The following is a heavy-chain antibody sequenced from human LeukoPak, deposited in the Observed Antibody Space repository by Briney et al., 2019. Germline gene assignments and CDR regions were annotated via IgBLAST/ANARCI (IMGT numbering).Heavy chain of an antibody. CDR3: ARDNSGLPDY. CDR2: VSSDGSRT. V-gene: IGHV3-74*01. J-gene: IGHJ4*02. CDR1: GFTFRNYW. D-gene: IGHD3-10*01. Sequence: GSLRLSCAASGFTFRNYWMHWVRQAPGKGLVWVSRVSSDGSRTIYADSVRGRFTISRDNAKNTLFLQMNSLRDEDTAVYYCARDNSGLPDYWGQGTLVTVSS.